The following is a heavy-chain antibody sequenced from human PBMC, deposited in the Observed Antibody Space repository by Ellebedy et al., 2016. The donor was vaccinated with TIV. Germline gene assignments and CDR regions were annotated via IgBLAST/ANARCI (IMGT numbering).Heavy chain of an antibody. CDR2: ISSDGDTK. D-gene: IGHD3-10*01. V-gene: IGHV3-30-3*01. CDR3: ARDPDRDFYFGAGAYGVYFDF. Sequence: GESLKISXAASRFSFESHAMHWVRQTPGKRLEWMAVISSDGDTKFYADSVRGRFTISRDNSKNTMYLQMNSLRGDDTAVYFCARDPDRDFYFGAGAYGVYFDFWGQGTLVTVSS. CDR1: RFSFESHA. J-gene: IGHJ4*02.